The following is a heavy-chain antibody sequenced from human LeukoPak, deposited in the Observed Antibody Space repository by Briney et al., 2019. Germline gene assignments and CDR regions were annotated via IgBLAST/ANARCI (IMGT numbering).Heavy chain of an antibody. D-gene: IGHD6-19*01. CDR3: ARHVAGIDIFDY. Sequence: SETLSLTCTVSGGSISSYYWSWNRQPPGKGLEWIGYIHYSGTTKYNPSLKGRVTVSVDTSKNQFSLILSSVTAADTAVYYCARHVAGIDIFDYWGQGALVTVSS. CDR2: IHYSGTT. CDR1: GGSISSYY. J-gene: IGHJ4*02. V-gene: IGHV4-59*08.